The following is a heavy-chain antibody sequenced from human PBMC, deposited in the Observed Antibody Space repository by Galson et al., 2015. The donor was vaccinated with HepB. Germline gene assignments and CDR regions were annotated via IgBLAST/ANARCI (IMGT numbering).Heavy chain of an antibody. D-gene: IGHD3-22*01. CDR3: ARGLYDSSGYYYEASPNYYYYMDV. CDR2: IWYDGSNN. J-gene: IGHJ6*03. Sequence: SLRLSCAASGFTFSSYGMHWVRQAPGKGLEWVGVIWYDGSNNYDADSVEGRFTISRDNSKNTLYLQMNSLRAEDTAVYYCARGLYDSSGYYYEASPNYYYYMDVWGKGTTVTVSS. CDR1: GFTFSSYG. V-gene: IGHV3-33*01.